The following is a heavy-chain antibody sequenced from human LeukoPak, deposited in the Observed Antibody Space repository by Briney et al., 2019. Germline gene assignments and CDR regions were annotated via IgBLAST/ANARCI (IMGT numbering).Heavy chain of an antibody. D-gene: IGHD1-26*01. J-gene: IGHJ5*02. CDR3: ARERVPVGATRGAWFDP. Sequence: SETLSLTCAVYGGSFSGYYWSWIRQPPGKGLEWIGEINHSGSTIYNPSLKSRVTISVDTSKNQFSLKLSSVTAADTAVYYCARERVPVGATRGAWFDPWGQGTLVTVSS. CDR1: GGSFSGYY. CDR2: INHSGST. V-gene: IGHV4-34*01.